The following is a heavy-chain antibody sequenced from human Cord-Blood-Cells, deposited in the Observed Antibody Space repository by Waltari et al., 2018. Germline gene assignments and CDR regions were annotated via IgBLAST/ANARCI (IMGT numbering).Heavy chain of an antibody. CDR1: GGSLSSSSYY. D-gene: IGHD6-13*01. V-gene: IGHV4-39*07. CDR3: ARLAAAAADY. Sequence: QLQLQESGPGLATPSETLSPTCTVSGGSLSSSSYYWGWIRQPPGKGLEWIGSIYYSGSTYYNPSLKSRVTISVDTSKNQFSLKLSSVTAADTAVYYCARLAAAAADYWGQGTLVTVSS. J-gene: IGHJ4*02. CDR2: IYYSGST.